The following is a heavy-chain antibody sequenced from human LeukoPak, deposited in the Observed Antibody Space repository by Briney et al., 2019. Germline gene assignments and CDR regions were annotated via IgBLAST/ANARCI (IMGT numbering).Heavy chain of an antibody. J-gene: IGHJ4*02. V-gene: IGHV4-4*07. CDR3: ARGIGYCSSTSCPLLVFDY. CDR2: IYTNVGT. CDR1: GDSISHYY. D-gene: IGHD2-2*01. Sequence: WETLSLTCTVSGDSISHYYWSWIRQPAGKGLEWIGRIYTNVGTSYNPSLKSRVIVSVDTSKNQFSLKLSSVTAADTAVYYCARGIGYCSSTSCPLLVFDYWGQGTLVTVSS.